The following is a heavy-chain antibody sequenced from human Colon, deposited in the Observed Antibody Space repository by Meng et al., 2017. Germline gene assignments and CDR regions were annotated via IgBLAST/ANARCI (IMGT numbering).Heavy chain of an antibody. CDR3: ARHGGWHFDY. D-gene: IGHD6-19*01. CDR1: GSSISSYKW. CDR2: TDLGETP. V-gene: IGHV4/OR15-8*01. Sequence: QLHEPSPRLADPSETLSLTCAVSGSSISSYKWWSWVRQPPGKGLEWIGQTDLGETPYYNPSLERRVIMSLDKSKNQLSLRLLSVAAADTAVYYCARHGGWHFDYWGQGALVTVSS. J-gene: IGHJ4*02.